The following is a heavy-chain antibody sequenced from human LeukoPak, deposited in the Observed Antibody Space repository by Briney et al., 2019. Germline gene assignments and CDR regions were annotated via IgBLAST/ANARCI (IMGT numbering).Heavy chain of an antibody. CDR3: AKDGALDAFDI. V-gene: IGHV3-30*18. J-gene: IGHJ3*02. CDR2: ISYDGSNK. Sequence: PEGSLRLSCAASGFTFSSYGMHWVRQAPGKGLEWVAVISYDGSNKYYADSVKGRLTISRDNSKNTLYLQMNSLRAEDTAVYYCAKDGALDAFDIWGQGTMVTVSS. CDR1: GFTFSSYG.